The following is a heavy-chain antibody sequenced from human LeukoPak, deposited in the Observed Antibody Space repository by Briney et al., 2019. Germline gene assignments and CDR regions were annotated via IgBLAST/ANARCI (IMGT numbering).Heavy chain of an antibody. D-gene: IGHD1-26*01. V-gene: IGHV1-69*05. Sequence: SVKVSCKASGGTFSSYAISWVRQAPGQGLEWMGGIIPIFGTANYAQKLQGRVTMTTDTSTSTAYMELRSLRSDDTAVYYCARAQSGSYFADAFDIWGQGTMVTVSS. CDR2: IIPIFGTA. CDR3: ARAQSGSYFADAFDI. CDR1: GGTFSSYA. J-gene: IGHJ3*02.